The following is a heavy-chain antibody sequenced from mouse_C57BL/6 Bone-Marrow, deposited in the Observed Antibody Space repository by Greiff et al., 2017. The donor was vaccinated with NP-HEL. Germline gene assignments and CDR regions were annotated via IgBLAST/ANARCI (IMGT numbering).Heavy chain of an antibody. J-gene: IGHJ3*01. V-gene: IGHV5-16*01. CDR3: ARSTGTPWFAY. CDR1: GFTFSDYY. Sequence: EVKLMESEGGLVQPGSSMKLSCTASGFTFSDYYMAWVRQVPEKGLEWVANINYDGSSTYYLDSLKSRFIISRDNAKNILYLQMSSLKSEDTATYYCARSTGTPWFAYWGQGTLVTVSA. CDR2: INYDGSST. D-gene: IGHD4-1*02.